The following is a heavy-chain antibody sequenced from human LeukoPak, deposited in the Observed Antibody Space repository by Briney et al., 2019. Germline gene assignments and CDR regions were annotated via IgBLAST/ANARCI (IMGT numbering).Heavy chain of an antibody. CDR3: VRGMGVQQLVGGH. CDR1: GYTFTSYD. V-gene: IGHV1-8*02. Sequence: GASVKVSCKASGYTFTSYDINWVRQATGQGLEWMGWMNPNSGNTGYAQKFQGRVTMTRDTSISTVYMDLTSDDTAVYYCVRGMGVQQLVGGHWGQGTLVTVSS. D-gene: IGHD6-6*01. CDR2: MNPNSGNT. J-gene: IGHJ4*02.